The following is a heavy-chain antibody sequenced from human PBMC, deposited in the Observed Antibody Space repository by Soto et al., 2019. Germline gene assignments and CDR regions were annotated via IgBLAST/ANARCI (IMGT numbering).Heavy chain of an antibody. Sequence: GGSLRLSCAASGFDFFSYDMHWVRRAPGKGLEWVSAISTSSATFYAGSVKGRFTISRENAKNSLYLQMNSLRAEDTAVYFCARERDSYSDPWQELHCWGQGTLVTVSS. CDR2: ISTSSAT. V-gene: IGHV3-13*01. CDR1: GFDFFSYD. J-gene: IGHJ4*02. CDR3: ARERDSYSDPWQELHC. D-gene: IGHD6-13*01.